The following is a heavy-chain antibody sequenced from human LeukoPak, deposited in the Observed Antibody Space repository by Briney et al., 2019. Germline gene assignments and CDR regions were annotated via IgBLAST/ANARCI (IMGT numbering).Heavy chain of an antibody. Sequence: GGSLRLSCAASGFTFSSYAMSWVRQAPGKGLEWVSAISGSGGSTYYADSVKGRFTISRDNSKNTLYLQMNSLRAEDTAVYYCAREAGYCSSTSCEEDYYYYYMDVWGKGTTVTVSS. D-gene: IGHD2-2*03. CDR1: GFTFSSYA. CDR3: AREAGYCSSTSCEEDYYYYYMDV. J-gene: IGHJ6*03. CDR2: ISGSGGST. V-gene: IGHV3-23*01.